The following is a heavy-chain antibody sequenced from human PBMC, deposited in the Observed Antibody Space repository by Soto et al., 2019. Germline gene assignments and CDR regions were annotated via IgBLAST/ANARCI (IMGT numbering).Heavy chain of an antibody. CDR1: GFTFSSYS. V-gene: IGHV3-21*01. J-gene: IGHJ6*02. Sequence: EVQLVESGGGLVKPGGSLRLSCAASGFTFSSYSMNWVRQAPGKGLEWVSSISSSSSYIYYADSVKGRFTISRDNAKNSLYLQMNSLRAEDTAVYYCASAPGTPFRYYYDYGIDVWGHGTTVTVS. CDR3: ASAPGTPFRYYYDYGIDV. CDR2: ISSSSSYI. D-gene: IGHD1-1*01.